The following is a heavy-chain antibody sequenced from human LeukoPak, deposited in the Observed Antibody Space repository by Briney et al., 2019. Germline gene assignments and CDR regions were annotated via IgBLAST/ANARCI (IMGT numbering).Heavy chain of an antibody. J-gene: IGHJ6*03. V-gene: IGHV5-51*01. CDR1: GYSFTSYW. CDR2: IYPGDSDT. D-gene: IGHD3-10*01. CDR3: ARHGRVRGVSPKAPYYYMDV. Sequence: GESLKISCKGSGYSFTSYWIGWVRQMPGKGLEWMGIIYPGDSDTRYSPSFQGQVTISADKSISTAYLQWSSLKASDTAMYYCARHGRVRGVSPKAPYYYMDVWGKGTTVTVSS.